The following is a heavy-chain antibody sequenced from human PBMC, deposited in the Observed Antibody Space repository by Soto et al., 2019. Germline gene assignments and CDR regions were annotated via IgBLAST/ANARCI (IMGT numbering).Heavy chain of an antibody. Sequence: PGESLKISGVDYGDMFTTYWVAWVRQMAGKGLEWMWIFYPDDSDNRYNTSFQGQVTISADKSIRTAYLQLNSLKASDNAMYFSERGGKGVSHFYGLDVWGQGTTVPVSS. J-gene: IGHJ6*02. V-gene: IGHV5-51*01. CDR2: FYPDDSDN. CDR1: GDMFTTYW. CDR3: ERGGKGVSHFYGLDV.